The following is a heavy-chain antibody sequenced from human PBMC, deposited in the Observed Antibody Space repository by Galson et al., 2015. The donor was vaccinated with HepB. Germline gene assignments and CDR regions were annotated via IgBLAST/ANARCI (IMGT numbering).Heavy chain of an antibody. Sequence: SVKVSCKASGYTFTSYYMHWVRQAPGQGLEWMGIINPSGGSTSYAQKFQGRVTMTRDTSTSTVYMELSSLRSEDTAVYYCARDQQQLVQGSIGYYYMDVWGKGTTVTVSS. CDR2: INPSGGST. CDR1: GYTFTSYY. CDR3: ARDQQQLVQGSIGYYYMDV. J-gene: IGHJ6*03. V-gene: IGHV1-46*03. D-gene: IGHD6-13*01.